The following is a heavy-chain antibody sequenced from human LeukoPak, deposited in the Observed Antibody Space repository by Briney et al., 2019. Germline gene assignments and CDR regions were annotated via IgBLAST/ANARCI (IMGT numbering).Heavy chain of an antibody. J-gene: IGHJ4*02. CDR2: IYYSGST. D-gene: IGHD3-10*01. V-gene: IGHV4-59*01. Sequence: SETLSLTCTVSGGSISSYYWSWIRQPPGKGLEWIGYIYYSGSTNYNPSLKSRVTISVDTSKNQFSLKLSSLTAADTAVYYCARAPNLVRGVNHFDYWGQGTLVTVSS. CDR1: GGSISSYY. CDR3: ARAPNLVRGVNHFDY.